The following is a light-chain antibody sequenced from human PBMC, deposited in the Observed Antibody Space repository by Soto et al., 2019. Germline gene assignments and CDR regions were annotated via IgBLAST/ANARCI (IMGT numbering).Light chain of an antibody. V-gene: IGKV1-6*01. CDR1: QDIRNE. CDR2: AAS. CDR3: LQDYNYPRT. J-gene: IGKJ1*01. Sequence: GRRVTLTCRASQDIRNELGWYQQRPGKAPKLLIYAASTLQSGVPSRFSASGSGTDFTLTISSLQPEDFATYYCLQDYNYPRTFGPGTKVDI.